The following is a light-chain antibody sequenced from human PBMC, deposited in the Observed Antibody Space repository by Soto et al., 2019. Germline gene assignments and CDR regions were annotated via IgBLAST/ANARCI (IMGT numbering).Light chain of an antibody. CDR3: SSYAGSNNFVV. J-gene: IGLJ2*01. CDR1: SSDVGGYNY. Sequence: QSVLTQPPSASGSPGQSVTISCTGTSSDVGGYNYVSWYQQHPGKVPKLMIYDVNKRPSGVPDRFSGSKSGNTASLTVSGLQADDEADYYCSSYAGSNNFVVFGGGTQLTVL. V-gene: IGLV2-8*01. CDR2: DVN.